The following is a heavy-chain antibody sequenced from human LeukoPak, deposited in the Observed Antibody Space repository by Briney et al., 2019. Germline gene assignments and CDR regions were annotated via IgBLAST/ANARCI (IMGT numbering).Heavy chain of an antibody. CDR3: ARDHLGECKD. CDR2: INPNSGGT. CDR1: GYTFPGYL. D-gene: IGHD3-10*01. Sequence: GASVKVSCQASGYTFPGYLIHGVRQPPGKGLEGMGWINPNSGGTNYAQKFQGRVTMTRNTSISTAYMELSRLRSDDTAVYYCARDHLGECKDWGQGTLVTVSS. V-gene: IGHV1-2*02. J-gene: IGHJ4*02.